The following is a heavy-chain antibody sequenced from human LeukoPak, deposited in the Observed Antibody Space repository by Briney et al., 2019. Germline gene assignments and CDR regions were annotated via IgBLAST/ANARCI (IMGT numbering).Heavy chain of an antibody. CDR3: ATGRHWVDDP. J-gene: IGHJ5*02. Sequence: ASVKVSCMVSGYTFTDYYMHWVQQAPGKGLEWMGLVDPEDGETIYAEKFQGRVTITADTSTDTAYMELSSLRSEDTAVYYCATGRHWVDDPWGQGTLVTVSS. CDR2: VDPEDGET. V-gene: IGHV1-69-2*01. CDR1: GYTFTDYY. D-gene: IGHD1-1*01.